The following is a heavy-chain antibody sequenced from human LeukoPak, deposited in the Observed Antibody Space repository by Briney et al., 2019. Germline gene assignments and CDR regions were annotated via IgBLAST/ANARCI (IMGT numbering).Heavy chain of an antibody. V-gene: IGHV4-30-4*01. CDR1: GGSISSGDYY. CDR2: LYYSGST. D-gene: IGHD3-3*01. J-gene: IGHJ5*02. Sequence: SETLSLSCTVSGGSISSGDYYWGWIRQPPGKGLEWIGYLYYSGSTYSNPSRKSGATSSVDTSKNQFSLKLSAGAAAATAVYYCALYDFWSGYYRRGEFNNWFDPWGQGTLVTVSS. CDR3: ALYDFWSGYYRRGEFNNWFDP.